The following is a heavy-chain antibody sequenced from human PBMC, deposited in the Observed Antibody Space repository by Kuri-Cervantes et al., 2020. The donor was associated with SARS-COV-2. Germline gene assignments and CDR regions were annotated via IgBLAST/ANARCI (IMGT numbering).Heavy chain of an antibody. Sequence: GGSLRLSCAASGFTVSSYGMHWVRQAPGKGLEWVAVIWYDGSSKYYADSAKGRFTISRDNSKNTLYLQMNSLRAEDTAVYYCARDSSITPRDFDYWGQGTLVTVSS. CDR2: IWYDGSSK. CDR3: ARDSSITPRDFDY. CDR1: GFTVSSYG. V-gene: IGHV3-33*08. D-gene: IGHD6-13*01. J-gene: IGHJ4*02.